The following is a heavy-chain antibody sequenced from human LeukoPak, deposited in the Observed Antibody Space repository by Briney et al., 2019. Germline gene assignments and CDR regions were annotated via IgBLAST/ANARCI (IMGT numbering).Heavy chain of an antibody. CDR1: GFTFSGSA. Sequence: GGSLKLSCAASGFTFSGSAMHWVRQASGKGLEWVGRIRSKANSYATAYVASVKGRFTISRDDSKNTAYLQMNSLKTEDTAVYYCTRRAWGGYYGMDVWGKGTTVTVSS. CDR2: IRSKANSYAT. V-gene: IGHV3-73*01. CDR3: TRRAWGGYYGMDV. D-gene: IGHD3-10*01. J-gene: IGHJ6*04.